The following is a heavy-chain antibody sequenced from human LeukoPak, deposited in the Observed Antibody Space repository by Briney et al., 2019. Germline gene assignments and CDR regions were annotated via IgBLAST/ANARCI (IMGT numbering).Heavy chain of an antibody. D-gene: IGHD6-19*01. J-gene: IGHJ4*02. Sequence: ASVKVSCKASGYTFTSYGISWVRQAPGQGLEWMGWISAYNGNTNYAQKLQGRVTMTTDTSTSTAYMELRSLRSDDTAVYYCAKGNFKYSSGWWDYWGQGTLVTVSS. V-gene: IGHV1-18*01. CDR2: ISAYNGNT. CDR1: GYTFTSYG. CDR3: AKGNFKYSSGWWDY.